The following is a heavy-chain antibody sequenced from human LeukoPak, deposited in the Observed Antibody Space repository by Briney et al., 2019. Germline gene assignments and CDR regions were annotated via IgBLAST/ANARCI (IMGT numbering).Heavy chain of an antibody. Sequence: SGPVLVXPTETLTLTCTVSGFSLSNARMGVSWIRQPPGKALEWLAHIFSNDEKSYSTSLKSRLTISKDTSKSQVVLTMTNMDPVDTATYYCARGDYDHVWGSYRLYYFDYWGQGTLVTVSS. J-gene: IGHJ4*02. V-gene: IGHV2-26*01. CDR3: ARGDYDHVWGSYRLYYFDY. CDR2: IFSNDEK. D-gene: IGHD3-16*02. CDR1: GFSLSNARMG.